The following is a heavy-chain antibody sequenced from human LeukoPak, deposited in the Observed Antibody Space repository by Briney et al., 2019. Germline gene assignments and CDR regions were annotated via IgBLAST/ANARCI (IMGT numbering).Heavy chain of an antibody. J-gene: IGHJ4*02. CDR3: ARGRLYYYDSSGYYPTFDY. V-gene: IGHV4-34*01. CDR2: INHSGST. Sequence: SETLSLTCAVCGGSFSGYYWSWIRQPPGKGLEWIGEINHSGSTNYNPSLKGRVTISVDTSKNQFSLKLSPVTAADTAVYYCARGRLYYYDSSGYYPTFDYWGQGTLVTVSS. CDR1: GGSFSGYY. D-gene: IGHD3-22*01.